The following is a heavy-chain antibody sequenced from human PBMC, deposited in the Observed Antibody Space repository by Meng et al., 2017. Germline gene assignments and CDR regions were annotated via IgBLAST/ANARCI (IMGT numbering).Heavy chain of an antibody. CDR2: IYSGGST. CDR3: ASLISELGY. Sequence: GESLKISCAASGFTFSSYWMHWVRQAPGKGLEWVSVIYSGGSTYYADSVKGRFTISRDNSKNTLYLQMNSLRAEDTAVYYCASLISELGYWGQGTLVTVSS. V-gene: IGHV3-66*02. CDR1: GFTFSSYW. D-gene: IGHD1-26*01. J-gene: IGHJ4*02.